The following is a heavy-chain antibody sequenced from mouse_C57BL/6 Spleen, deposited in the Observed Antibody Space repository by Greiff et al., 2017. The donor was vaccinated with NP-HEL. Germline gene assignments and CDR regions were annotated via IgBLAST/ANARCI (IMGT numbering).Heavy chain of an antibody. V-gene: IGHV1-42*01. CDR1: GYSFTGYY. D-gene: IGHD2-3*01. J-gene: IGHJ2*01. Sequence: EVQLQQSGPELVKPGASVKISCKASGYSFTGYYMNWVKQSPEKSLEWIGEINPSTGGTTYNQKFKAKATLTVDKSSSTAYMQLKSLTSEDSAVYYCARRDGDFDYWGQGTTLTVSS. CDR2: INPSTGGT. CDR3: ARRDGDFDY.